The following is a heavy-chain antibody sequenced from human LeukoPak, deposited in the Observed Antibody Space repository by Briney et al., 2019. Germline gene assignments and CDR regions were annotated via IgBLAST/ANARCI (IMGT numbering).Heavy chain of an antibody. Sequence: GGSLRLSCVASGFTFSTYAMGWVRQVPGKGLEWVSSISSSSSYIYYADSVKGRFTISRDNAKNSLYLQMNSLRAEDTAVYYCARDRSPLGMDVWGKGTTVTVSS. CDR1: GFTFSTYA. CDR3: ARDRSPLGMDV. J-gene: IGHJ6*04. V-gene: IGHV3-21*01. CDR2: ISSSSSYI. D-gene: IGHD1-26*01.